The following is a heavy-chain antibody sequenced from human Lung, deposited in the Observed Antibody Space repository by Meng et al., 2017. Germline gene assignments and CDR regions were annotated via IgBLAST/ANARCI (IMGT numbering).Heavy chain of an antibody. Sequence: QVHEGGAGLFKPSETLSLTCVVTCGYFSDYYWSWIRQPPGKGLEWIGEINHSGSTNYNPSLESRATISVDTSQNNLSLKLSSVTAADSAVYYCARGPTTMAHDFDYWGQGTLVTVSS. V-gene: IGHV4-34*01. CDR1: CGYFSDYY. CDR3: ARGPTTMAHDFDY. CDR2: INHSGST. J-gene: IGHJ4*02. D-gene: IGHD4-11*01.